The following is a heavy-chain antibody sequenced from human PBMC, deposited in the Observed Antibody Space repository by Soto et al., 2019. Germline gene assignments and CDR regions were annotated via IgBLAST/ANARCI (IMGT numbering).Heavy chain of an antibody. CDR2: ISAYNGNT. D-gene: IGHD5-12*01. V-gene: IGHV1-18*01. J-gene: IGHJ4*02. CDR1: GYSFTSYG. Sequence: QVQLVQSGAEVKKPGASVKVSCKASGYSFTSYGISWVRQAPGQGLEWMGWISAYNGNTDYAQKLLGRVIMTTDTSTTTAYMELRSLRSDDTAVYYCARVWVPNGYHLGDYWGQGTLVTVSS. CDR3: ARVWVPNGYHLGDY.